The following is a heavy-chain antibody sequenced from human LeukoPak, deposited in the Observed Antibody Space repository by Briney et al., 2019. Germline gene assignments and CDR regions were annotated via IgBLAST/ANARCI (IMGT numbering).Heavy chain of an antibody. Sequence: PSETLSLTCTVSGGSISSSSYYWSWIRQPPGKGLEWIGYVYYSGSTNYNPSLKSRVTISVDTSKNQFSLKLSSVTAADTAVYYCASAISSGYYYGSFWAFDYWGQGTLVTVSS. CDR1: GGSISSSSYY. V-gene: IGHV4-61*01. J-gene: IGHJ4*02. D-gene: IGHD3-22*01. CDR3: ASAISSGYYYGSFWAFDY. CDR2: VYYSGST.